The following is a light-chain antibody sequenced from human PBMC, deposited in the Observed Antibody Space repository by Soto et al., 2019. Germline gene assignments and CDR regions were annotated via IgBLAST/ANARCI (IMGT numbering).Light chain of an antibody. CDR3: QQYNNWPPRT. Sequence: EIVMTHSPATLSVSPGERATLSCRASQSVSSNLAGYQQKPGQAPRLLIYGASTRATGIPARFSGSGSGTELTLTITSLQSEDFAVYYCQQYNNWPPRTFGQGTKVDIK. V-gene: IGKV3-15*01. CDR1: QSVSSN. J-gene: IGKJ1*01. CDR2: GAS.